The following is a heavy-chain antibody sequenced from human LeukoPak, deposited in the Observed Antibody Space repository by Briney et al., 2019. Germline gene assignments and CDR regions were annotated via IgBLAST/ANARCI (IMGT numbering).Heavy chain of an antibody. D-gene: IGHD3-3*01. CDR1: GFTFGSYG. J-gene: IGHJ4*02. CDR3: AKDQRSITIFGVVYDY. V-gene: IGHV3-30*02. CDR2: IRYDGSNK. Sequence: GGSLRLSCAASGFTFGSYGMHWVRQAPGKGLEWVAFIRYDGSNKYYADSVKGRFTISRDNSKNTLYLQMNSLRAEDTAVNYCAKDQRSITIFGVVYDYWGQGTLVTVSS.